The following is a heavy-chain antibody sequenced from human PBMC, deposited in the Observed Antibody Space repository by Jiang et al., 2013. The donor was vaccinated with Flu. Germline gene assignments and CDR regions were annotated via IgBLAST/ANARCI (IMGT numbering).Heavy chain of an antibody. Sequence: FTISRDNSKNTLYLQMNSLRAEDTAVYYCAKDWETIIAVAGSLFAWYYFDYWGQGTLVTVSS. J-gene: IGHJ4*02. D-gene: IGHD6-19*01. V-gene: IGHV3-23*01. CDR3: AKDWETIIAVAGSLFAWYYFDY.